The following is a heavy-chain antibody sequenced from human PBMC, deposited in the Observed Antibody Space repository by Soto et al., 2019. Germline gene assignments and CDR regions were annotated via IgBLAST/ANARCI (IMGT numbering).Heavy chain of an antibody. Sequence: PGGSLRLSCAASGFSFSDYAMSWVRQAPGKGLEWVSVIYSGGSTYYADSVKGRFTISRDNSKNTLYLQMNSLRAEDTAVYYRARDRGDGYNDFDYWGQGTLVTVSS. CDR2: IYSGGST. D-gene: IGHD5-12*01. CDR3: ARDRGDGYNDFDY. CDR1: GFSFSDYA. V-gene: IGHV3-53*01. J-gene: IGHJ4*02.